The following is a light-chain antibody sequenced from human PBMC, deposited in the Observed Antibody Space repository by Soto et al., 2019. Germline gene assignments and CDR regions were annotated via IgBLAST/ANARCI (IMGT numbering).Light chain of an antibody. CDR2: EVS. CDR1: SSDVGSYNL. Sequence: QSVLTQPASVSGSPGQSITTSCTGTSSDVGSYNLVSWYQQHPGKAPKLIIYEVSERPSGVSHRFSGSKSGNTASLTISGLQAEDEADYYCCSYATPRLFGGGTKLTVL. CDR3: CSYATPRL. V-gene: IGLV2-23*02. J-gene: IGLJ2*01.